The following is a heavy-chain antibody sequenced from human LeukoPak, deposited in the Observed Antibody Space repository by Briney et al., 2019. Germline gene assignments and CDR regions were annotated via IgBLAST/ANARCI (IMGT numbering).Heavy chain of an antibody. CDR1: GFTFSSYA. D-gene: IGHD2-15*01. CDR2: ISGSGGST. V-gene: IGHV3-23*01. CDR3: ANLLGYCSGGSCYSSVY. Sequence: SGGSLRLSCAASGFTFSSYAMSWVRQAPGKGLEWVSAISGSGGSTYYAGSVKGRFTTSRDNSKNTLYLQMYSLRAEDTAVYYCANLLGYCSGGSCYSSVYWGQGTLVTVSS. J-gene: IGHJ4*02.